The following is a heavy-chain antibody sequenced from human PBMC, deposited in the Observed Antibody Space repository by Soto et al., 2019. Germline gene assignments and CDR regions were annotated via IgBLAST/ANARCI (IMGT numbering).Heavy chain of an antibody. V-gene: IGHV3-23*01. CDR1: GFVFSDYA. J-gene: IGHJ4*02. CDR3: ASVPIWCGSSSCYTEGFDS. CDR2: ISAGGSDT. Sequence: EVQLLDSGGGWVQPGGSLRLSCVASGFVFSDYAMSWVRQAPGKGLESVSAISAGGSDTYYADSVKGRFTVSRVNSKNTLYQQMNTLRAEDTAIYYCASVPIWCGSSSCYTEGFDSWGQGTLVTVSS. D-gene: IGHD2-2*01.